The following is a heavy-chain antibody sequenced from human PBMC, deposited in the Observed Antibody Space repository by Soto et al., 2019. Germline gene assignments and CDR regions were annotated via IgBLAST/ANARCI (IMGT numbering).Heavy chain of an antibody. V-gene: IGHV4-59*08. CDR1: GGSISSYY. CDR2: IYYSGST. Sequence: QVQLQESGPGLVKPSETLSLTCTVSGGSISSYYWSWIRQPPGKGLEWIGYIYYSGSTNYNPSLKSRVTISVDTSKNQFSLKLSSVAAADTAVYYGARRLDSGYDYHFDYCGQGTLVTVSS. D-gene: IGHD5-12*01. J-gene: IGHJ4*02. CDR3: ARRLDSGYDYHFDY.